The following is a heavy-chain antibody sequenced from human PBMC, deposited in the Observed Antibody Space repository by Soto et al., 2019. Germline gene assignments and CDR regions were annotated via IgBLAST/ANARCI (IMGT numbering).Heavy chain of an antibody. Sequence: GGSLRLSCVASGFTFTNYAMSWVRQAPGKGLEWVSGISGRGGSTYYADSVKGRFIISRDTSKNTVYLEMDSLGVEDTAVYYCAKDVSGGKDWFDPWGQGTRVTVSS. CDR3: AKDVSGGKDWFDP. J-gene: IGHJ5*02. CDR1: GFTFTNYA. D-gene: IGHD6-25*01. V-gene: IGHV3-23*01. CDR2: ISGRGGST.